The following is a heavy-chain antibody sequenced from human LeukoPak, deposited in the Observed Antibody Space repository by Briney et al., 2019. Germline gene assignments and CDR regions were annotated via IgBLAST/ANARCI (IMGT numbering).Heavy chain of an antibody. Sequence: GGSLRLSCAASGFTFSSYAMSWVRQAPGKGLEWVSDIYSGGSTYYADSVKGRFTISRDNSKNTLYLQMNSLRAEDTAVYYCARVIVVVAGDAFDIWGQGTMVTVSS. J-gene: IGHJ3*02. V-gene: IGHV3-53*01. CDR3: ARVIVVVAGDAFDI. CDR2: IYSGGST. D-gene: IGHD2-15*01. CDR1: GFTFSSYA.